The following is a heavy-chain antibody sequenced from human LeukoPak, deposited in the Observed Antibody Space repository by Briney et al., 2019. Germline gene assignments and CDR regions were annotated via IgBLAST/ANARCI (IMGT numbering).Heavy chain of an antibody. J-gene: IGHJ4*02. V-gene: IGHV5-51*01. CDR3: ARPSGLGTVITRWYFDY. CDR2: IYPGDSGT. CDR1: GYSFTNYW. D-gene: IGHD4-17*01. Sequence: GESLKISCKGSGYSFTNYWIGWVRQMPGKGLEWMGIIYPGDSGTRYSPSFQGQVTISADKSISTAYLQWSSLKASDTAMYYCARPSGLGTVITRWYFDYWGQGTLVTVSS.